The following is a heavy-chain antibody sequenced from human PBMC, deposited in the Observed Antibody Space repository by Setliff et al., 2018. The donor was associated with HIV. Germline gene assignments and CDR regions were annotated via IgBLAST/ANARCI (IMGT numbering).Heavy chain of an antibody. CDR3: ARDLFTSGSDRSRQAGYYYYYYMDV. CDR2: INPNSGDT. V-gene: IGHV1-2*02. CDR1: GYGFTGYF. D-gene: IGHD3-10*01. J-gene: IGHJ6*03. Sequence: ASVKVSCKASGYGFTGYFIHWVRQAPGQGLEWMGWINPNSGDTNYAQKFQGRVTMTRDTSISTAYMELGRLRSDDTAVYFCARDLFTSGSDRSRQAGYYYYYYMDVWGKGTTVTVSS.